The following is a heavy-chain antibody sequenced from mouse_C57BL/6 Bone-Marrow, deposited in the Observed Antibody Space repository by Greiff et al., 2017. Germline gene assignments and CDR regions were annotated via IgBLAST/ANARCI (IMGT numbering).Heavy chain of an antibody. CDR2: IHPNSGST. CDR1: GYTFTSYW. V-gene: IGHV1-64*01. D-gene: IGHD2-5*01. CDR3: ASDYYSNYGGNY. Sequence: QVQLQQPGAELVKPGASVKLSCKASGYTFTSYWMHWVKQRPGQGLEWIGMIHPNSGSTNYNEKFKSKATLTVDNSSSTAYMQLSSLTSEDSAVYYCASDYYSNYGGNYWGQGTTLTVSS. J-gene: IGHJ2*01.